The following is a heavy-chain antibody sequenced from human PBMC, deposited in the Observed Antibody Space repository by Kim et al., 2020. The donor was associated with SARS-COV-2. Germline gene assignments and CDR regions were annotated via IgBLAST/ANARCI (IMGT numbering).Heavy chain of an antibody. J-gene: IGHJ5*02. Sequence: GGSLRLSCAASGFTFSSYGMHWVRQAPGKGLEWVAVISYDGSNKYYADSVKGRFTISRDNSKNTLYLQMNSLRAEDTAVYYCAKAVYDSSGYHPPWFDPWGQGTLVTVSS. CDR2: ISYDGSNK. V-gene: IGHV3-30*18. CDR3: AKAVYDSSGYHPPWFDP. CDR1: GFTFSSYG. D-gene: IGHD3-22*01.